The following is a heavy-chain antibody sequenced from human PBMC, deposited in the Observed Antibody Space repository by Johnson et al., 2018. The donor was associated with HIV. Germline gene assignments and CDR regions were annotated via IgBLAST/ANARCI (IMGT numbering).Heavy chain of an antibody. V-gene: IGHV3-66*01. CDR2: IYSGGNT. Sequence: EVQLVESGGGVVRPGGSLRLSCAASGFTFDDYGMSWVRQAPGKGLEWVSVIYSGGNTYYADSVKGRFTISRDNSKNTLSLQMNSLRVEDTAVYYCASEVRGVLDIWGQGTMVTVSS. J-gene: IGHJ3*02. D-gene: IGHD3-10*01. CDR3: ASEVRGVLDI. CDR1: GFTFDDYG.